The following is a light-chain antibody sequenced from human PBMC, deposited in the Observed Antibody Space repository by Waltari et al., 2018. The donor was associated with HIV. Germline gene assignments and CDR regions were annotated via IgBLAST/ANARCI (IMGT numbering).Light chain of an antibody. J-gene: IGKJ4*01. CDR1: QSVSSSY. CDR2: GAS. Sequence: EIVMTQSPATLSVSPGERATLSCRASQSVSSSYLAWYQQKPGQPPRLLFYGASTRATCIGDRFSGSGSGTDFTLSISRLEPKDYAVYFCQQYGNSPVTFGGGTTVEIK. CDR3: QQYGNSPVT. V-gene: IGKV3-20*01.